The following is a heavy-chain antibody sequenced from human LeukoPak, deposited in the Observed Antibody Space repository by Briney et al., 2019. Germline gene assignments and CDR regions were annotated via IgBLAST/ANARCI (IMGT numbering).Heavy chain of an antibody. CDR1: GYTFTDYY. Sequence: ASVKASCKASGYTFTDYYMHWVRQAPGQGLEWMGWINPNSGGTNYAQKFQGRVTMTRDTSISTAYMELSRLTSDDTAVFYCARIGYRAPYSIDYWGQGTLVTVSS. D-gene: IGHD6-13*01. V-gene: IGHV1-2*02. CDR3: ARIGYRAPYSIDY. J-gene: IGHJ4*02. CDR2: INPNSGGT.